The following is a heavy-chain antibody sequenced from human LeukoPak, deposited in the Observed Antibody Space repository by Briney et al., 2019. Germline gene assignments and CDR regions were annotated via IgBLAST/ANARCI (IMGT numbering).Heavy chain of an antibody. CDR3: AKGRGRGDY. D-gene: IGHD3-10*01. CDR1: GVTFSSYA. J-gene: IGHJ4*02. CDR2: ICGSGGST. V-gene: IGHV3-23*01. Sequence: GGTLRLSCAASGVTFSSYAMSWVRQAPGKGLEWVSAICGSGGSTYYADTVKGQFPIPRDNSKSNLYLHMNSLRAEKTGGSCCAKGRGRGDYWGQGNLVSVSS.